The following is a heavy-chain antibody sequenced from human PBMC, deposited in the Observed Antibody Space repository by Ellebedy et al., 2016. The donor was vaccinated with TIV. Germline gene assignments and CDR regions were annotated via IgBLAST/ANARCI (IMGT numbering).Heavy chain of an antibody. D-gene: IGHD5-24*01. V-gene: IGHV1-18*04. CDR1: GYTFTSYG. Sequence: AASVKVSCKASGYTFTSYGISWVRQAPGQGLEWMGWISTYNGNTKYAQRLQGRVTMTRDTSTSTAYMELSSLTSDDWAVYYCATRNYRAGQFEYWGQGTLVTVSS. CDR2: ISTYNGNT. CDR3: ATRNYRAGQFEY. J-gene: IGHJ4*02.